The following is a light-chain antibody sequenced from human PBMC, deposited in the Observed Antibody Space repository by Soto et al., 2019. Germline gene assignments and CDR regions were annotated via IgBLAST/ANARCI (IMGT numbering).Light chain of an antibody. V-gene: IGLV2-14*03. CDR2: DVS. Sequence: QSALTQPASVSGSPGQSITISCTGTSSDVGDYNYVSWYQSHPGEAPKLIIYDVSNRPSGVSDRFSGSKSGNTASLTISGLQAEDEADYYCSSYTSSIAYVFGTGTKLTVL. CDR1: SSDVGDYNY. J-gene: IGLJ1*01. CDR3: SSYTSSIAYV.